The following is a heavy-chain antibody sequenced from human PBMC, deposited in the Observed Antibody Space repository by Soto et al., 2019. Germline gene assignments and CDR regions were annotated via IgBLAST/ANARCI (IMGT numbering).Heavy chain of an antibody. Sequence: GGSLRLSCAASGFTFSSYAMSWVRQAPGKGLEWVSAISGSGGSTYYADSVKGRFTISRDNSKNTLYLQMNSLRAEDTAVYYCAKDGWALGSTYYFDYWGQGTLVTVSS. CDR1: GFTFSSYA. V-gene: IGHV3-23*01. D-gene: IGHD2-15*01. J-gene: IGHJ4*02. CDR2: ISGSGGST. CDR3: AKDGWALGSTYYFDY.